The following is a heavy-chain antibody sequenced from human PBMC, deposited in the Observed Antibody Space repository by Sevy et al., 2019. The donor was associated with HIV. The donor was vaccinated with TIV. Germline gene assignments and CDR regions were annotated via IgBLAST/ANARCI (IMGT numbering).Heavy chain of an antibody. V-gene: IGHV3-30*18. CDR3: AKDRGRLGRGATPLDY. J-gene: IGHJ4*02. CDR1: GFTFSSYG. CDR2: ISYDGSNK. Sequence: GGSLRLSCAASGFTFSSYGMHWVRQAPGKGLEWVAVISYDGSNKYYADSVKGRFTISRDNSKNTLYRQMNSLRAEDTAVYYCAKDRGRLGRGATPLDYWGQGTLVTVSS. D-gene: IGHD1-26*01.